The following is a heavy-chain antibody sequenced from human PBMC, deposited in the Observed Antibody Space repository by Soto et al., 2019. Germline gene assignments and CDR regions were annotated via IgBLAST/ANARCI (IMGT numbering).Heavy chain of an antibody. V-gene: IGHV4-34*01. Sequence: SETLSLTCAVDGGNFSGYYWSWIRQPPGKGLEWIGEINHSGSTNYNPSLKSRVTISVDTSKNQFSLKLSSVTAADTAVYYCARSLYGSGSYYPNWGQGTLVTVSS. CDR3: ARSLYGSGSYYPN. D-gene: IGHD3-10*01. CDR1: GGNFSGYY. CDR2: INHSGST. J-gene: IGHJ4*02.